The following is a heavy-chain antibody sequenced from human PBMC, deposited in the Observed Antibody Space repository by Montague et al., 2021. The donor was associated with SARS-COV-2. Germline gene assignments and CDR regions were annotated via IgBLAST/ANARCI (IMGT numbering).Heavy chain of an antibody. Sequence: SLRLSCAASGFTFGDYAMSWVRQAPGKGLEWVGFIRSKAYGGTTEYAASVKGRFTISRDDSKSIAYLQMNSLKTADTAVYYCTRVALRYFDWLSDFDYWGQGTLVTVSS. CDR2: IRSKAYGGTT. J-gene: IGHJ4*02. D-gene: IGHD3-9*01. V-gene: IGHV3-49*04. CDR1: GFTFGDYA. CDR3: TRVALRYFDWLSDFDY.